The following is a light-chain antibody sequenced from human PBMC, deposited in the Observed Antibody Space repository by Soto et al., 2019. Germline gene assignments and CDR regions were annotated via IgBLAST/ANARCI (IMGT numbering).Light chain of an antibody. Sequence: QSALTQPASVSGSPGQSITISCTGTSSDVGTYNFVSWYQQHPGKAPKLMIYEVSSRPSGVSNRFSGSKSGNTASLTISGLQAEDEADYYCSSYSSTSTPWVFGGGTQLIVL. CDR1: SSDVGTYNF. CDR2: EVS. J-gene: IGLJ3*02. V-gene: IGLV2-14*01. CDR3: SSYSSTSTPWV.